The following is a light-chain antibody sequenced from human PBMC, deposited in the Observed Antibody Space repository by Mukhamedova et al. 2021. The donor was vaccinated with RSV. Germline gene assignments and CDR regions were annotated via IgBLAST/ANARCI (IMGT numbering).Light chain of an antibody. J-gene: IGKJ4*01. CDR3: QKYNIDLS. Sequence: WYQRRVHGKVPKLLIYAASTLQSGVPSRFSGSRSGTDFTLTISSLQPEDVATYYCQKYNIDLSFGGGTKVEIK. V-gene: IGKV1-27*01. CDR2: AAS.